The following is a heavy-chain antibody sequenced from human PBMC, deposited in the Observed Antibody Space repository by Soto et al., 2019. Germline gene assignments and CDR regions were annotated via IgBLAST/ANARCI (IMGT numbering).Heavy chain of an antibody. J-gene: IGHJ6*02. CDR2: IKQDGSEK. CDR1: GFTFSSYW. D-gene: IGHD6-13*01. Sequence: EVQLVESGGGLVQPGGSLRLSCAASGFTFSSYWMSWVRQAPGKGLEWVANIKQDGSEKYYVDSVKGRFTISRDNAKNSLDLQMNTLRPEDTAVYYCASGGGATADLLYYYYDGMDVWGQGTTVTVSS. V-gene: IGHV3-7*05. CDR3: ASGGGATADLLYYYYDGMDV.